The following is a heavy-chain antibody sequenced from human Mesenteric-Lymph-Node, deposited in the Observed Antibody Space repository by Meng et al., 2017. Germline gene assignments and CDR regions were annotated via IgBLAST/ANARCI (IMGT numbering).Heavy chain of an antibody. CDR3: TTTYYYDSSGYY. CDR1: GFTFSNAW. V-gene: IGHV3-15*01. Sequence: GGSLRLSCAASGFTFSNAWMSWVRQAPGKGLEWIGRIKSKTDGGTTDYTAPVKDRFTITRDDSKNTLYLQMNSLKTEDTAVYCCTTTYYYDSSGYYWGQGTLVTVSS. CDR2: IKSKTDGGTT. J-gene: IGHJ4*02. D-gene: IGHD3-22*01.